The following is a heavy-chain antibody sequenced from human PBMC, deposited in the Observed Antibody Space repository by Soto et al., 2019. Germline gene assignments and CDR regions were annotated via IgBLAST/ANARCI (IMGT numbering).Heavy chain of an antibody. Sequence: QVQLVQSGAEVKKPGASVKVSCKASGYTFTSYDINWVRQATGQGLEWMGWMNPNSGNTGYAQKFQGRVTMTRNTPIRTAYMERSSRRSEGTAVHYGAGGTTSDGMDVWGQGTTVTVSS. J-gene: IGHJ6*02. CDR3: AGGTTSDGMDV. CDR2: MNPNSGNT. D-gene: IGHD1-1*01. CDR1: GYTFTSYD. V-gene: IGHV1-8*01.